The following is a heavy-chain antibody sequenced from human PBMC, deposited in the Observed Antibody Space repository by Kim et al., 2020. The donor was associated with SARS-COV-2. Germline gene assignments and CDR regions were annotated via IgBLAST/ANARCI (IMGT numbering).Heavy chain of an antibody. D-gene: IGHD5-18*01. CDR2: IYYSGST. Sequence: SETLSLTCTVSGGSISSSSYYWGWIRQPPGKGLEWIGSIYYSGSTYYNPSLKSRVTISVDTSKNQFSLKLSSVTAADTAVYYCARDPGEGYSTEDNWFDPWGQGTLVTISS. J-gene: IGHJ5*02. CDR3: ARDPGEGYSTEDNWFDP. CDR1: GGSISSSSYY. V-gene: IGHV4-39*07.